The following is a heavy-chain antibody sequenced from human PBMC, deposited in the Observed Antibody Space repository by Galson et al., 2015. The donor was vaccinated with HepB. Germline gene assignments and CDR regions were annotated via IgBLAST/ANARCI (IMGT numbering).Heavy chain of an antibody. CDR2: ISSSSSTI. V-gene: IGHV3-48*02. CDR3: ASDHVVVTADDAFDI. Sequence: LRLSCAASGFTFSSYSMNWVRQAPGKGLEWVSYISSSSSTIYYADSVKGRFTISRDNAKNSLYLQMNSLRDEDTAVYYCASDHVVVTADDAFDIWGQGTMVTVSS. J-gene: IGHJ3*02. CDR1: GFTFSSYS. D-gene: IGHD2-21*02.